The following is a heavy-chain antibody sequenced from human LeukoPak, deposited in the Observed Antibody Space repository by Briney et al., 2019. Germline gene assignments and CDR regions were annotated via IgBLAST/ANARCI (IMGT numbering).Heavy chain of an antibody. CDR2: IIPMLGIT. V-gene: IGHV1-69*04. CDR1: GDTFSSYA. CDR3: ARVLGCYYDSSSYSYLDY. Sequence: ASVKVSCKASGDTFSSYAITWVRQAPGQGLEWMGRIIPMLGITNYAQRFQSRVTITADKSTSTAYMELSSLRSEDTAVYYCARVLGCYYDSSSYSYLDYWGQGTLVTVSS. D-gene: IGHD3-22*01. J-gene: IGHJ4*02.